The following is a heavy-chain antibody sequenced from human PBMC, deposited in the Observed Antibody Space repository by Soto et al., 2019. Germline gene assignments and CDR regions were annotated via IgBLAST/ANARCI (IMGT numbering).Heavy chain of an antibody. CDR3: ARTLYGDNVDY. V-gene: IGHV1-8*01. D-gene: IGHD4-17*01. CDR1: GYTFTSYG. Sequence: EASVKVSCKASGYTFTSYGIKWVRQATGQGLEWMGWMNLNSGNTGYAQKFQGRVTMTRNTFISIVYMELSSLRSEDTAVYYCARTLYGDNVDYWGQGTLVTVSS. CDR2: MNLNSGNT. J-gene: IGHJ4*02.